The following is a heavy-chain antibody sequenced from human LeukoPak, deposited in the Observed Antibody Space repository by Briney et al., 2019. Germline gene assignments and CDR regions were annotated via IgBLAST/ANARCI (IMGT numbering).Heavy chain of an antibody. D-gene: IGHD3-3*01. Sequence: PSETLSLTCSVSGDSISNYYWSWIRQPPGKGLEWIGYIYYSGSTNYNPSLKSRVTISVDKSKNQFSLKLSSVTAADTAVYYCARGHYDFWDWGQGTLVTVSS. CDR2: IYYSGST. J-gene: IGHJ4*02. V-gene: IGHV4-59*12. CDR3: ARGHYDFWD. CDR1: GDSISNYY.